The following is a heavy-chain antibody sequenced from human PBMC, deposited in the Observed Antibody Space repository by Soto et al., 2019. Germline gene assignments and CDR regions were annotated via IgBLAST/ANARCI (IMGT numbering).Heavy chain of an antibody. CDR3: ARVRGPVGGNYYGMDV. J-gene: IGHJ6*02. Sequence: PSETLSLTCTVSGGSISSYYRSWIRQPPGKGLEWIGYIYYSGSTNYNPSLRSRVTISVDTSKNQFSLKLSSVTAADTAVYYCARVRGPVGGNYYGMDVWGRGTTVTVSS. CDR2: IYYSGST. V-gene: IGHV4-59*01. CDR1: GGSISSYY. D-gene: IGHD3-16*01.